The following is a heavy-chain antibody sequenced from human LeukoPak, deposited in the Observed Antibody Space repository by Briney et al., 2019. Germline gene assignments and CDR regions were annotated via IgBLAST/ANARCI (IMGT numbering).Heavy chain of an antibody. CDR1: GFTFRIYG. CDR2: ISPSGDRT. CDR3: LRGDRRDY. J-gene: IGHJ4*02. Sequence: GGSLRLSCAASGFTFRIYGMNWVRQAPGKGLEWVSGISPSGDRTYYADSVKGRFTISRDNSKNTVFLQMNSLRGEDTAVYYCLRGDRRDYWGQGTLVTVSS. V-gene: IGHV3-23*01.